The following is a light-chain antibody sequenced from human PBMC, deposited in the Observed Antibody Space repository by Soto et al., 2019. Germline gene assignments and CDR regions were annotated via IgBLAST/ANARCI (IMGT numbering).Light chain of an antibody. V-gene: IGKV2-40*01. CDR1: QSLFDRDYRNTY. J-gene: IGKJ2*01. CDR3: MQRIEFPYT. Sequence: EIVLTQTPLSLPVTPGEPASISCRSSQSLFDRDYRNTYLDWHLQRPGQSPQLLIYTLSNRASGVPERFSGSGSGTDFTLTISRLETEDIGVYYCMQRIEFPYTFGQGTKLEI. CDR2: TLS.